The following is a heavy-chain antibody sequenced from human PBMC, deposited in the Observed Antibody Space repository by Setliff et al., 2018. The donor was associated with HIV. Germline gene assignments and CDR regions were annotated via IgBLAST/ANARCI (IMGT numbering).Heavy chain of an antibody. V-gene: IGHV3-48*01. D-gene: IGHD2-8*02. Sequence: GESLRLSCAASGFSFSSYTMNWVRQAPGKGLEWVSYISSSSTTVYYADSVKGRFTISKDNAKYSLYLQMNSLRAEDTAVFYCARELCTGGYCYSDYWGQGTLVTVSS. CDR2: ISSSSTTV. J-gene: IGHJ4*02. CDR3: ARELCTGGYCYSDY. CDR1: GFSFSSYT.